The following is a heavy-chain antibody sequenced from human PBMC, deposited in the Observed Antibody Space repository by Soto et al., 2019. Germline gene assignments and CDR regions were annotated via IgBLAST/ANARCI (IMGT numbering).Heavy chain of an antibody. V-gene: IGHV1-69*13. Sequence: GASVQVSCKASGGTFSSYAISWVRQAPGQGLEWMGGIIPIFGTANYAQKFQGRVTITADESTSTAYMELSSLRSEDTAVYYCARDSMRVGYDILTGYFDYWGQGTLVTVSS. CDR1: GGTFSSYA. CDR2: IIPIFGTA. J-gene: IGHJ4*02. CDR3: ARDSMRVGYDILTGYFDY. D-gene: IGHD3-9*01.